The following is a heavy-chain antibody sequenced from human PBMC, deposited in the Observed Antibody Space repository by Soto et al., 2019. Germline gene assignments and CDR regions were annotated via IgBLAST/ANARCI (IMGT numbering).Heavy chain of an antibody. CDR3: ANTAYSSGFNYYYYYMDV. J-gene: IGHJ6*03. D-gene: IGHD6-19*01. V-gene: IGHV3-30*18. CDR2: ISYDGSNK. CDR1: GFTFSSYG. Sequence: GGSLRLSCAASGFTFSSYGMHWVRQAPGKGLEWVAVISYDGSNKYYADSVKGRFTISRDNSKNTLYLQMNSLRAEDTAVYYCANTAYSSGFNYYYYYMDVWGKGTTVTVSS.